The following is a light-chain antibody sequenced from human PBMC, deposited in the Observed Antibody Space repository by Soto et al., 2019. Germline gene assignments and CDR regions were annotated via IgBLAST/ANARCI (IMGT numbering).Light chain of an antibody. V-gene: IGLV2-14*01. CDR2: EVF. J-gene: IGLJ1*01. CDR1: NSDVGAYNY. Sequence: QSALTQPASVSGSPGQSITIPCTGTNSDVGAYNYVSWYQHHPGKAPKLMIYEVFTRSSGVSSRFSGSKSGSTASLTISGLQAEDEADYYCTPYTTTNTLYVFGTGTKLTVL. CDR3: TPYTTTNTLYV.